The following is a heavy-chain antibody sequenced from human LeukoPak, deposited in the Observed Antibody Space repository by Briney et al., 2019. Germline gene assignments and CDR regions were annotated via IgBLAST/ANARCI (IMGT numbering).Heavy chain of an antibody. V-gene: IGHV4-59*11. CDR3: AREPSSGWYQGDAFDI. CDR1: GGSISSHY. CDR2: IYYSGST. D-gene: IGHD6-19*01. Sequence: SETLSLTCTVSGGSISSHYWSWIRQPPGKGLEWIGYIYYSGSTNYNPSLKSRVTISVDTSKNQFSLKLSSVTAADTDVYYCAREPSSGWYQGDAFDIWGQGTMVTVSS. J-gene: IGHJ3*02.